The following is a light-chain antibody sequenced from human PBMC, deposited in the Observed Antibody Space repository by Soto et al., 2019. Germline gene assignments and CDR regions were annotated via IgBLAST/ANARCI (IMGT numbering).Light chain of an antibody. Sequence: QSVLTQPPSVSGAPGQRVSISCTGSSSNIGAGYDVHWYEHLPGTAPKLLLYHNNNRPSGVPDRFSGSKSGTSASLAITGLQAEDEADYYCQSYDSSLSAVVFGGGTKLTVL. CDR1: SSNIGAGYD. J-gene: IGLJ2*01. CDR2: HNN. CDR3: QSYDSSLSAVV. V-gene: IGLV1-40*01.